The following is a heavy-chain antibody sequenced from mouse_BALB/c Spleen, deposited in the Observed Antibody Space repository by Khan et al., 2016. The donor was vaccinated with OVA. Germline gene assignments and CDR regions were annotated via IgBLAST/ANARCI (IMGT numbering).Heavy chain of an antibody. CDR1: GYTFTSYW. CDR2: IAPGSGSS. V-gene: IGHV1S41*01. Sequence: DLVKPGASVKLSCKASGYTFTSYWINWIKQRPGQGLEWIGRIAPGSGSSSYNEMFKGKATLTLDTSSSTAYIQLSSLSSEDSAVYFCAGENYYGRTCYAMDYWGQGTSVTGSS. D-gene: IGHD1-1*01. CDR3: AGENYYGRTCYAMDY. J-gene: IGHJ4*01.